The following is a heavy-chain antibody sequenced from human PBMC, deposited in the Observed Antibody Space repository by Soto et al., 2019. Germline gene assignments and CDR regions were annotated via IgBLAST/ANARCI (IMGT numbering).Heavy chain of an antibody. V-gene: IGHV3-33*01. CDR3: AREVIVVVTASEYYYYGMDV. CDR2: IWYDGSNK. CDR1: GFTFSSYG. Sequence: QVQLVESGGGVVQPGRSLRLSCAASGFTFSSYGMHWVRQAPGKGLEWVVVIWYDGSNKYYADSVKGRFTISRDNSKNTLYLQMNSLRAEDTAVYYCAREVIVVVTASEYYYYGMDVWGQGTTVTVSS. D-gene: IGHD2-21*02. J-gene: IGHJ6*02.